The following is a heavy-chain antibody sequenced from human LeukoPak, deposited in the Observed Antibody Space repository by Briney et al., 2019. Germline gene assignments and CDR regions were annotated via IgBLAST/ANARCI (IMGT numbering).Heavy chain of an antibody. D-gene: IGHD3-22*01. CDR2: IVVGSGNT. Sequence: SVKVSCKASGFTFTSSAVQWVRQARGQRLEWIGWIVVGSGNTNYAQKFQERVTITRDMSTSTAYMELSSPRSEDTAVYYCAAVPAATYYYDSSGPGGFDYWGQGTLVTVSS. J-gene: IGHJ4*02. V-gene: IGHV1-58*01. CDR1: GFTFTSSA. CDR3: AAVPAATYYYDSSGPGGFDY.